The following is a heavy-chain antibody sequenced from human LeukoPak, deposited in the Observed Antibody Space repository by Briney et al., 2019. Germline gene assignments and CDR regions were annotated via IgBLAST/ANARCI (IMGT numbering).Heavy chain of an antibody. CDR3: AREIQHLGGGGNWFDP. CDR2: IYTSGST. V-gene: IGHV4-4*07. Sequence: PSETLSLTCTVSGGSISSYYWSWIRQPAGKGLEWIGRIYTSGSTNYNPSLKSRVTMSVDTSKNQFSLKLSSVTAADTAVYYCAREIQHLGGGGNWFDPWGQGTLVTASS. J-gene: IGHJ5*02. CDR1: GGSISSYY. D-gene: IGHD2-2*01.